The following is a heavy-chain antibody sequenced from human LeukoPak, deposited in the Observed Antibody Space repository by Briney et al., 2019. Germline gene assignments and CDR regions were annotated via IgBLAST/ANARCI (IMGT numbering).Heavy chain of an antibody. CDR1: GYSFTSYW. CDR2: IYPGDSDT. J-gene: IGHJ3*02. Sequence: GESLKISGKGSGYSFTSYWIGWVRQMPGKGLEGMGFIYPGDSDTSYSPSFQGQVTLSADKPIRTVYLQWSSLKASDTGMYYCAVYVCGWNHDAFDIWGQGRMVTVSS. D-gene: IGHD5/OR15-5a*01. V-gene: IGHV5-51*04. CDR3: AVYVCGWNHDAFDI.